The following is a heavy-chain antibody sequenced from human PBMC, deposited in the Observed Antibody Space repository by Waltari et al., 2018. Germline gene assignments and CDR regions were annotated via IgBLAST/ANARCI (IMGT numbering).Heavy chain of an antibody. D-gene: IGHD6-13*01. CDR2: INHSGST. CDR1: GGSFSVYY. Sequence: QVQLQQWGAGLLKPSETLSLTCAVYGGSFSVYYWSWIRQPPGKGLEWIGEINHSGSTNYNPSLKSRVTISVDTSKNQFSLKLSSVTAADTAVYYCARSRQQLKGTAEYFQHWGQGTLVTVSS. J-gene: IGHJ1*01. V-gene: IGHV4-34*01. CDR3: ARSRQQLKGTAEYFQH.